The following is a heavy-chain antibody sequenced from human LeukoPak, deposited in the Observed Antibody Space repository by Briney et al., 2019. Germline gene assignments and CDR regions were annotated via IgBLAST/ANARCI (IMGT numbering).Heavy chain of an antibody. D-gene: IGHD2-8*01. CDR1: GFTFSSYE. J-gene: IGHJ4*02. CDR2: ISSSGSTI. Sequence: GGSLRLSXAASGFTFSSYEMNWVGQAPGKGLEWVSYISSSGSTIYYADSVKGRFTISRDNAKNSLYLQMNSLRAEDTAVYYCARAGYCTNGVCRGDFDYWGQGTLVTVSS. V-gene: IGHV3-48*03. CDR3: ARAGYCTNGVCRGDFDY.